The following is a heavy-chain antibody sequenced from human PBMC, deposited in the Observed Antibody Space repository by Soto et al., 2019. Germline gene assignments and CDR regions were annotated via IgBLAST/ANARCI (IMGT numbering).Heavy chain of an antibody. CDR2: INSGSNT. V-gene: IGHV3-23*01. J-gene: IGHJ4*02. CDR1: GFSFTSSA. Sequence: HPGGSLRLSCAASGFSFTSSAMAWVRQAPGKGLEWVSTINSGSNTYYADSVKGRFTISRDNSKNTLYLEMNSLRAEDTAVYYCASRGVYYFDHSGQGSLVTVSS. CDR3: ASRGVYYFDH. D-gene: IGHD2-8*02.